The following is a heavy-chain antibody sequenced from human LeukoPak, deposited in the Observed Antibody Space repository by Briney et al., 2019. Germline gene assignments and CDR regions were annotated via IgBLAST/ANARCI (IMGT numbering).Heavy chain of an antibody. J-gene: IGHJ4*02. V-gene: IGHV1-2*02. CDR1: GYTFTGYY. Sequence: ASVKVSCKASGYTFTGYYMHWVRQAPGQGLEWMGWINPNSGGTNYAQKFQGRVTMTRDTSISTACMELNRLRSDDTAVYYCARVSWSSSSDYWGQGTLVTVSS. D-gene: IGHD6-6*01. CDR2: INPNSGGT. CDR3: ARVSWSSSSDY.